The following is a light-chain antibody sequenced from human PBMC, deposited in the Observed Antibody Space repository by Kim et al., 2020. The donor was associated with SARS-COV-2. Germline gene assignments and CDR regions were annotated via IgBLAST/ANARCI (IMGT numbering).Light chain of an antibody. CDR2: DVS. J-gene: IGLJ1*01. V-gene: IGLV2-14*03. CDR1: SSDVGGYNY. Sequence: QSITISCTGTSSDVGGYNYVSWYQQHPGKAPKLMIYDVSNRPSGVSNRFSGSKSGSTASLTISGLQAEDEADYYCSSYTSSSTLEVFGTGTKVTVL. CDR3: SSYTSSSTLEV.